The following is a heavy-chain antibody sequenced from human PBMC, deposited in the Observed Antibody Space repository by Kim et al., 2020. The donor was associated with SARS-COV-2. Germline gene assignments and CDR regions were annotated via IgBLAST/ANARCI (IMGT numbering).Heavy chain of an antibody. D-gene: IGHD3-9*01. J-gene: IGHJ5*02. Sequence: GGSLRLSCAASGFTFSSYSMNWVRQAPGKGLEWVSSISSSSSYIYYADSVKGRFTISRDNAKNSLYLQMNSLRAEDTAVYYCASLPEDWLLYENWFDPWGQGTLVTVSS. CDR3: ASLPEDWLLYENWFDP. CDR2: ISSSSSYI. V-gene: IGHV3-21*01. CDR1: GFTFSSYS.